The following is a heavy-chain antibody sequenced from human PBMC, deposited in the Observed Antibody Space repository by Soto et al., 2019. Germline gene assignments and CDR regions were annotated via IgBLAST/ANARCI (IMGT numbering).Heavy chain of an antibody. CDR1: GFTFKNYW. J-gene: IGHJ6*02. Sequence: VGSLRLSCEASGFTFKNYWMHWVRQAPGKGLVWVSRINSDGSNRRYADSVQGRFTISRDNAKNTLFLQMNSLRAADTAVYFCARRCNSPNCYGMDVWGQGTTVTAP. V-gene: IGHV3-74*01. CDR3: ARRCNSPNCYGMDV. CDR2: INSDGSNR. D-gene: IGHD1-26*01.